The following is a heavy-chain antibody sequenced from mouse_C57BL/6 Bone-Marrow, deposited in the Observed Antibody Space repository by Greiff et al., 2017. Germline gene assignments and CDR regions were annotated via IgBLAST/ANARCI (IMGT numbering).Heavy chain of an antibody. CDR3: ATERTTVVVDYYAMDY. V-gene: IGHV1-55*01. Sequence: QVQLQQPGAELVKPGASVKMSCKASGYTFTSYWITWVKQRPGQGLEWIGDIYPGSGSTNYNEKFKSKATLTVDTSASTAYMQLSSLTSEDSAVYNCATERTTVVVDYYAMDYWGQGTSVTVSS. D-gene: IGHD1-1*01. CDR2: IYPGSGST. J-gene: IGHJ4*01. CDR1: GYTFTSYW.